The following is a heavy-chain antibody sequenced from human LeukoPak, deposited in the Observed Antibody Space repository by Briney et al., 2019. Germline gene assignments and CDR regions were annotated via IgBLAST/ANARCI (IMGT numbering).Heavy chain of an antibody. J-gene: IGHJ4*02. V-gene: IGHV1-46*01. CDR3: ASSRVGATVGDY. D-gene: IGHD1-26*01. CDR1: GYTFTSYY. Sequence: ASVKVSCKASGYTFTSYYMHWVQQAPGQGLEWMGIINPSGGSTSYAQKFQGRVTMTRDTSTSTVYMELSSLRSEDTAVYYCASSRVGATVGDYWGQGTLVTVSS. CDR2: INPSGGST.